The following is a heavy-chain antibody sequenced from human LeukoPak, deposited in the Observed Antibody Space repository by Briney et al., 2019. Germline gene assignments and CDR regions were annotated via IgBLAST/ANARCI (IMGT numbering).Heavy chain of an antibody. CDR3: VSSGWYEGGVY. Sequence: SETLSLTCTVSGYSISSGYYWGWIRQPPGKGLEWIGSIYHSGSTYYNPSLKSRVTISVDTSKNHFSLKLSSVTAPDTAVYYCVSSGWYEGGVYWGQGTLVTVSS. D-gene: IGHD6-19*01. J-gene: IGHJ4*02. V-gene: IGHV4-38-2*02. CDR1: GYSISSGYY. CDR2: IYHSGST.